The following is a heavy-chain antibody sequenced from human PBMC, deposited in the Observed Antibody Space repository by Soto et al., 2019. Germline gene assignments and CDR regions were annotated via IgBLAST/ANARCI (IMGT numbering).Heavy chain of an antibody. D-gene: IGHD3-3*02. V-gene: IGHV2-5*02. CDR1: GFSLTSSGGG. CDR2: IYWDDDK. J-gene: IGHJ4*02. Sequence: SGPTLVNPTQTLTLTCTFSGFSLTSSGGGVGWIRQPPGKALEWLALIYWDDDKIYTPSLKTRLTITKDTSKNQVVLAMTNMDPVDTATYYCAHISRDAYAQLAFFDSRGQAALVTVSS. CDR3: AHISRDAYAQLAFFDS.